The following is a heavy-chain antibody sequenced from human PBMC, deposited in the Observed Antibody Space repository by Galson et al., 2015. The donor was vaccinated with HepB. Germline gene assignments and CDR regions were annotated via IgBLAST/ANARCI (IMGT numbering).Heavy chain of an antibody. D-gene: IGHD3-9*01. CDR3: ARDLDRGTYYIYY. V-gene: IGHV3-30*02. J-gene: IGHJ4*02. CDR2: IRYDGSNK. Sequence: SLRLSCAASGFPFSSYGIHWVRQAPGKGLEWVAFIRYDGSNKYYADSVKGRFTISRDNSKNTLYLEMNSLRAEDSAVYYCARDLDRGTYYIYYWGQGTLVTVSS. CDR1: GFPFSSYG.